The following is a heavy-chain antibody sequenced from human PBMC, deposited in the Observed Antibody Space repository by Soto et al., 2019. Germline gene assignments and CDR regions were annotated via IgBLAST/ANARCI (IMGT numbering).Heavy chain of an antibody. Sequence: ASVKVSCKASGYTFTGYYMHWVRQAPGQGLEWMGWINPNSGGTNYAQKFQGRVTMTRDTSISTAYMELSRLRSDDTAVYYCALPPYDILGLRYGMDLWGQCTTVTVSS. CDR2: INPNSGGT. V-gene: IGHV1-2*02. J-gene: IGHJ6*02. CDR3: ALPPYDILGLRYGMDL. D-gene: IGHD3-9*01. CDR1: GYTFTGYY.